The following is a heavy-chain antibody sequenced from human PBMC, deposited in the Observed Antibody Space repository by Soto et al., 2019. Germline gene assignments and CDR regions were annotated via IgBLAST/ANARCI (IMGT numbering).Heavy chain of an antibody. CDR2: ISGDSSYI. CDR1: GFTFSSYS. D-gene: IGHD6-19*01. V-gene: IGHV3-21*01. J-gene: IGHJ4*02. Sequence: EVQLVESGGGLVKPGGSLRLSCAASGFTFSSYSMNWVRQAPGKGLEWVSSISGDSSYIYYADSVKGRLTISRDNAKNTLDLQINSLRAEDTAVYYCARDISGAGAGIPDYWGQGTLVTVSS. CDR3: ARDISGAGAGIPDY.